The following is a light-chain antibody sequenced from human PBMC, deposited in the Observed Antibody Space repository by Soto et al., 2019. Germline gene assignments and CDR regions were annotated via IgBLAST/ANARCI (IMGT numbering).Light chain of an antibody. CDR3: QTWGTAIHDVV. CDR1: SGHSSYA. J-gene: IGLJ2*01. Sequence: QPVLTQSPSASASLGASVKLTCTLSSGHSSYAIAWHQQQPEKGPRYLMKLNSDGSHSKGDGIPDRFSGSSSGAWRHLTISSLQSEDEADYYCQTWGTAIHDVVFGGGTKLTVL. V-gene: IGLV4-69*01. CDR2: LNSDGSH.